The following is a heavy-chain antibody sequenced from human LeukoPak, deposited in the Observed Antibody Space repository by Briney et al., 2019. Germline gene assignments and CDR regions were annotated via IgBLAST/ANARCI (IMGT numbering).Heavy chain of an antibody. V-gene: IGHV3-48*01. D-gene: IGHD3-3*01. Sequence: PGGSLRLSCAASGFTFSSYSMNWVRQAPGKGLEWVSYISSSSSTIYYADSVKGRFTISRDNAKNSLYLQMNSLRAEDTAVYYCARALNFWSGPPYYYYYMDVWGKGTTVTVSS. CDR1: GFTFSSYS. CDR2: ISSSSSTI. CDR3: ARALNFWSGPPYYYYYMDV. J-gene: IGHJ6*03.